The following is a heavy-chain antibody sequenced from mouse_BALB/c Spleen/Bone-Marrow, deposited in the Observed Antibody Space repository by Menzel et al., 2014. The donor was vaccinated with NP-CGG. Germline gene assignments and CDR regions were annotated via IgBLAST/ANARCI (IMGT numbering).Heavy chain of an antibody. Sequence: EVHLVESGPGLVKPSQSLSLTCTVTGYSITSDYAWNWIRQFPGNKLEWMGYITYSGITGYNPSLKSRISITRDTSKNQFFLQLNSVTTEDTATYYCARSADWYFDVWGAGTTVTVSS. CDR1: GYSITSDYA. J-gene: IGHJ1*01. V-gene: IGHV3-2*02. CDR3: ARSADWYFDV. CDR2: ITYSGIT.